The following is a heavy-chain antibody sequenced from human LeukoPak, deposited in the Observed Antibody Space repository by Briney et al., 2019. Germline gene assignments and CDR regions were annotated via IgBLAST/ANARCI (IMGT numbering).Heavy chain of an antibody. CDR1: GGSFSGYY. CDR3: ARGARMATIRRPYNWFDP. Sequence: SETLSLTCAVYGGSFSGYYWSWIRQPPGKGLEWIGEINHSGSTNYNLSLKSRVTISVDTSKNQFSLKLSSVTAADTAVYYCARGARMATIRRPYNWFDPWGQGTLVTVSS. D-gene: IGHD5-24*01. J-gene: IGHJ5*02. V-gene: IGHV4-34*01. CDR2: INHSGST.